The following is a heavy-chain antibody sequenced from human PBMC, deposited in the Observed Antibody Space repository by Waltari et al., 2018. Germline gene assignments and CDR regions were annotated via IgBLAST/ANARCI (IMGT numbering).Heavy chain of an antibody. Sequence: QLQLQESGPGLVKPSETLSLTCTVSGGSISSSSYYWGWIRQPPGKGLEWIGSIYYSGVTYSNPSLKSRVTISVDTSKNQFSLKLSSVTAADTAVYYCARDHRLIVGVERYYYYGMDVWGQGTTVTVSS. V-gene: IGHV4-39*07. J-gene: IGHJ6*02. CDR3: ARDHRLIVGVERYYYYGMDV. CDR2: IYYSGVT. CDR1: GGSISSSSYY. D-gene: IGHD1-26*01.